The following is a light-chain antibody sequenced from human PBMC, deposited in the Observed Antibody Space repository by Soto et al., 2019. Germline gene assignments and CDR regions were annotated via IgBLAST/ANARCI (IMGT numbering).Light chain of an antibody. CDR1: QSVSSY. V-gene: IGKV3-11*01. CDR2: DAS. CDR3: QQRSNWPPYT. J-gene: IGKJ2*01. Sequence: EIVLTQSPATLSLSPGERATLSCRASQSVSSYLAWYQQKPGQAPRLLIYDASNRATGIPARFSGSGSGTDFTPTISSLEHEDFAVYYCQQRSNWPPYTFGQGNKLEIK.